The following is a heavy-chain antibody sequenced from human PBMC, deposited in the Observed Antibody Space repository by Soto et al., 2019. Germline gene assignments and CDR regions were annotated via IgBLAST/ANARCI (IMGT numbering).Heavy chain of an antibody. CDR2: ISRSSSTI. CDR1: GFTFSSYS. D-gene: IGHD1-26*01. CDR3: AREGDGWELLLRR. V-gene: IGHV3-48*01. J-gene: IGHJ4*02. Sequence: EVQLVESGGGLVQPGGSLRLSCAASGFTFSSYSMNWVRQAPGKGLEWVSYISRSSSTIYYADSVKGRFTISRDNAKNSLYLQLNSLRAEDTAVYYCAREGDGWELLLRRWGPGTLVTVSS.